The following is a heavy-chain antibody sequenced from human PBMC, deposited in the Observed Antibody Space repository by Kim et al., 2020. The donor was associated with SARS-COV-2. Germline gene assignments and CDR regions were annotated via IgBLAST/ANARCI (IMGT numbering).Heavy chain of an antibody. CDR2: IYYSGST. J-gene: IGHJ6*02. Sequence: SETLSLTCTVSGGSISSGGYYWSWIRQHPGKGLEWIGYIYYSGSTYYNPSLKSRVTISVDTSKNQFSLKLSSVTAADTAVYYCARDRIAVAGTDGMDVWGQGTTVTVSS. D-gene: IGHD6-19*01. CDR1: GGSISSGGYY. V-gene: IGHV4-31*03. CDR3: ARDRIAVAGTDGMDV.